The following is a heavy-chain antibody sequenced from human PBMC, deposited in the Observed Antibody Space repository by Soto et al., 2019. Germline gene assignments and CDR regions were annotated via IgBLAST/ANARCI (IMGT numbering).Heavy chain of an antibody. Sequence: PVGSLRLSCAASGFTFSSYRMSWVRQAPGKGLEWVANIKQDVSEKYYVDSVKGRFTISRDNAKNSLYLQMNSLRAEDTAVYYCARDITFAVAANLLYYYYYYGMDVWGQGTTVTVSS. D-gene: IGHD6-13*01. CDR3: ARDITFAVAANLLYYYYYYGMDV. CDR1: GFTFSSYR. J-gene: IGHJ6*02. CDR2: IKQDVSEK. V-gene: IGHV3-7*01.